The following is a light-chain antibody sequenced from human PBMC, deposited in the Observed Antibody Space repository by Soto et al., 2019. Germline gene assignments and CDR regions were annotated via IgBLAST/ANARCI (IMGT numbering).Light chain of an antibody. Sequence: SVLTQPPSASGSPGQSVAISCTGTSSDVGGYNYVSWYQQYPGKAPKLIMYEVTKRPSGVPDRFSGSKSGNTASLTVSGLQAEDEADYYCCSYVGSNNYVFGTGTKVTVL. J-gene: IGLJ1*01. CDR1: SSDVGGYNY. CDR3: CSYVGSNNYV. CDR2: EVT. V-gene: IGLV2-8*01.